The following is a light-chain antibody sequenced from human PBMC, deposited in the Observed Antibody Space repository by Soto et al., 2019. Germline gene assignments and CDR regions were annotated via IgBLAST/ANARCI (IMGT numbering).Light chain of an antibody. CDR3: QQTDSTPQT. CDR1: QSIRNY. Sequence: IQMTQSPSSLSASVGDRVTISCRARQSIRNYVSWYQQKPGTAPKLLIRAASTLQSGVPSRFSGSGSGTEFTLTISSLQIEDFATYFCQQTDSTPQTFGQGTNVEI. J-gene: IGKJ1*01. V-gene: IGKV1-39*01. CDR2: AAS.